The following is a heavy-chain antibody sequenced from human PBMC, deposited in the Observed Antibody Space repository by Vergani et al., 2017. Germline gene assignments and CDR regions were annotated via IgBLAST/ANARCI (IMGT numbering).Heavy chain of an antibody. D-gene: IGHD3-22*01. Sequence: QVQLQESGPGLLKTSETLSLTCNVSGVSITRGNYWGWVRQSPGTGLEWLASFFHLGTVYYNPFLRSRVRISIDAYNVLSLRLQSVTAADTAVYFCVRDLYSRGPFDVWGQGSLVTVSS. CDR2: FFHLGTV. CDR1: GVSITRGNY. V-gene: IGHV4-38-2*02. J-gene: IGHJ4*01. CDR3: VRDLYSRGPFDV.